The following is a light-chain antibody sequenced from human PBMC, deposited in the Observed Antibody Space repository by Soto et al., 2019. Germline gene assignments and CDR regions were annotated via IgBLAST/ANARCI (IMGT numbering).Light chain of an antibody. CDR2: DDS. J-gene: IGLJ2*01. Sequence: SYELTQPPSVSVAPGQTARITCGGNNIGSKSVHWYQQKPGQAPVLVVYDDSDRPSGIPERFSGSNSGNTATLTISRVEAGDEADYYCQVWDSSSDHGAFGGGTQLTVL. V-gene: IGLV3-21*02. CDR1: NIGSKS. CDR3: QVWDSSSDHGA.